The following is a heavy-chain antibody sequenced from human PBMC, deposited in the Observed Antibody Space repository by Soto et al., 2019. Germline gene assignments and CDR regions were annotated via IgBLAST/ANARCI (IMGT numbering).Heavy chain of an antibody. D-gene: IGHD2-2*01. CDR1: GVTLSSYA. Sequence: QVQLVQSGAEVKKPGSSVKVSCKASGVTLSSYAISWVRQAPGQGLEWMGGIIPISGTANYAQKFQGRVTITADESTSTACMELSSLRSEDTAVYYCARSQGSSTSLEIYYYYYYGMDVWGQGTTVTVSS. V-gene: IGHV1-69*01. J-gene: IGHJ6*02. CDR3: ARSQGSSTSLEIYYYYYYGMDV. CDR2: IIPISGTA.